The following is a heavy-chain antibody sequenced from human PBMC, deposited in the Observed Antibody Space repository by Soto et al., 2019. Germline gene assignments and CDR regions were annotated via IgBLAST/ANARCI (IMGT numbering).Heavy chain of an antibody. D-gene: IGHD1-26*01. J-gene: IGHJ4*01. Sequence: SQPVSLTCARTGDRVSSNRAGWSWDRQSPSRGLEWLGRTYYRSKWYYEYAVSVRGRITITPDTSKNQYSLQLNSVTPEDTAVYFCARGEQYSGRIFDYWGQGTLVPVSS. CDR3: ARGEQYSGRIFDY. V-gene: IGHV6-1*01. CDR1: GDRVSSNRAG. CDR2: TYYRSKWYY.